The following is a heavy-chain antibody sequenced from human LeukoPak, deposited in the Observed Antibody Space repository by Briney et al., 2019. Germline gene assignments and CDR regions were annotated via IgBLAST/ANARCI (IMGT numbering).Heavy chain of an antibody. CDR1: GGSMSSYY. D-gene: IGHD3-3*01. Sequence: PSETLSLTCTVSGGSMSSYYWSWIRQPPGKGLEWIGYIYYSGTTKYNPSLKSRLTMSVDTSENQFSLRLCSVTAADTAVYYCARGSIFGVSINWFDPWGQGTLVTVSS. CDR3: ARGSIFGVSINWFDP. J-gene: IGHJ5*02. CDR2: IYYSGTT. V-gene: IGHV4-59*01.